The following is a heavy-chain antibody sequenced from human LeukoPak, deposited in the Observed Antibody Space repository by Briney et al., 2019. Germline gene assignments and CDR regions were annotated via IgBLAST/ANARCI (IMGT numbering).Heavy chain of an antibody. CDR2: INHSGST. J-gene: IGHJ5*02. Sequence: SETLSLTCAVYGGSFSGYNWSWIRQPPGKGLEWIGEINHSGSTNYNPSLKSRVTISVDTSKNQFSLKLSSVTAADTAVYYCARDTAVSWGQGTLVTVSS. CDR1: GGSFSGYN. V-gene: IGHV4-34*01. D-gene: IGHD4-17*01. CDR3: ARDTAVS.